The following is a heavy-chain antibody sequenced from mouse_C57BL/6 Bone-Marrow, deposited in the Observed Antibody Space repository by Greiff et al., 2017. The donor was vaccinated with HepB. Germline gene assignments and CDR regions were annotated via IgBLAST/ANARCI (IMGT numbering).Heavy chain of an antibody. CDR2: ISGGGGNT. Sequence: EVHLVESGGGLVKPGGSLKLSCAASGFTFSSYTMSWVRQTPEKRLEWVATISGGGGNTYYPDSVKGRFTISRDNAKNTLYLQMSSLRSEDTALYYCARHMVTPYYLDYWGQGTTLTVSS. V-gene: IGHV5-9*01. D-gene: IGHD2-2*01. CDR3: ARHMVTPYYLDY. CDR1: GFTFSSYT. J-gene: IGHJ2*01.